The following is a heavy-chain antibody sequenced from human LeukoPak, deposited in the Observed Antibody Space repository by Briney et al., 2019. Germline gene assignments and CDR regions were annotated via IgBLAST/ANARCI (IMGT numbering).Heavy chain of an antibody. D-gene: IGHD5-12*01. J-gene: IGHJ4*02. V-gene: IGHV4-59*01. CDR1: GGSISSYS. CDR3: VSSYGGYVLDF. CDR2: VYRSGSI. Sequence: SETLSLTCNVSGGSISSYSWNWIRQSPGKGLEWIGRVYRSGSINYNPSLKSRVTISVDTSKNQFSLRLSSVTAADTAVYYCVSSYGGYVLDFWGQGTLVIVSS.